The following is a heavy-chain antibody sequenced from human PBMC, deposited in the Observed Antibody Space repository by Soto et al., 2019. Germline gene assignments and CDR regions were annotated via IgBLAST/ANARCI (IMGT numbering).Heavy chain of an antibody. J-gene: IGHJ4*02. V-gene: IGHV1-46*01. CDR3: ARGQYSSSWYGAFDY. Sequence: VASVKVSCKASGYTFTSYYMHWVREAPGQGLEWMGIINPSGGSPSYAQKFQGRVAMTRGTSTNTVYMELSGLRSGDTAVYYCARGQYSSSWYGAFDYWGQGTLVTVSS. CDR1: GYTFTSYY. D-gene: IGHD6-13*01. CDR2: INPSGGSP.